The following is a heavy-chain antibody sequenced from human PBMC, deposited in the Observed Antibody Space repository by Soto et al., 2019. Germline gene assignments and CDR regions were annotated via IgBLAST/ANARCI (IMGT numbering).Heavy chain of an antibody. CDR2: IIPIYGTT. Sequence: GASVKVSCKASGGTFSSYAISWVRQAPGQGLEWMGWIIPIYGTTNYSQKFQGRVTITGDESTSTAYMELSSLRSEDTAVYYCARDRIAAAGSRFDYWGQGALVTVSS. V-gene: IGHV1-69*13. CDR1: GGTFSSYA. J-gene: IGHJ4*02. D-gene: IGHD6-13*01. CDR3: ARDRIAAAGSRFDY.